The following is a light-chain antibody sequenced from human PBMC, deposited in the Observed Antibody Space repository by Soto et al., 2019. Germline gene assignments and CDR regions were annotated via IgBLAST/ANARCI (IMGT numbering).Light chain of an antibody. Sequence: DIPITQSPSSLSASVGDRVTITCRASQTFGHYLNWYQQKPGKAPKLLIYAASSLQSGVPSRFRGRGSGTEFTLTISSLQPEDFETYYCQQSYSTPYTFGHGTKLEI. CDR2: AAS. V-gene: IGKV1-39*01. CDR3: QQSYSTPYT. CDR1: QTFGHY. J-gene: IGKJ2*01.